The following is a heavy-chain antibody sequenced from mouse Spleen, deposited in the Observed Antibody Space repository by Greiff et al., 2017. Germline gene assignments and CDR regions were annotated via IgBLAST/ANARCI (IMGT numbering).Heavy chain of an antibody. Sequence: VQLQESGPSLVQPSQSLSITCTVSGFSLTSYGVHWVRQSPGKGLEWLGVIWRGGSTDYNAAFMSRLSITKDNSKSQVFFKMNSLQADDTAIYYCAKEGYGSSYGYFDYWGQGTTLTVSS. CDR1: GFSLTSYG. D-gene: IGHD1-1*01. V-gene: IGHV2-5-1*01. CDR3: AKEGYGSSYGYFDY. CDR2: IWRGGST. J-gene: IGHJ2*01.